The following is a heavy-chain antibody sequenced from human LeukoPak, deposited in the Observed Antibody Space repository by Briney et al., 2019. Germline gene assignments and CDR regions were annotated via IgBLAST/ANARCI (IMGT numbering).Heavy chain of an antibody. D-gene: IGHD4-17*01. CDR2: IRGKTDNYAT. V-gene: IGHV3-73*01. Sequence: SGGSLRLSCAASGFTFSGPAVHWVRQASGKGLEWVGRIRGKTDNYATVYAASVTGRFTISRDDSKNTAYLQMNSLKTEDTAVYYCTRHVPYGDFAFDYWGQGTLVTVSS. J-gene: IGHJ4*02. CDR1: GFTFSGPA. CDR3: TRHVPYGDFAFDY.